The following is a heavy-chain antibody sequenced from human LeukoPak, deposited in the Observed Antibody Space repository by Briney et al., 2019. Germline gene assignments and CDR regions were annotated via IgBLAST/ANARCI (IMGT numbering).Heavy chain of an antibody. CDR3: ATYPSYDAAVFDY. CDR2: INPNSGGT. Sequence: GTSVKVSCKASGYTLTGYYMHWVRQAPGQGLEWMGWINPNSGGTNYAQKFQGRVTMTRDTSISTAYMELSSLRSEDTAVYYCATYPSYDAAVFDYWGQGTLVTVSS. V-gene: IGHV1-2*02. CDR1: GYTLTGYY. J-gene: IGHJ4*02. D-gene: IGHD3-22*01.